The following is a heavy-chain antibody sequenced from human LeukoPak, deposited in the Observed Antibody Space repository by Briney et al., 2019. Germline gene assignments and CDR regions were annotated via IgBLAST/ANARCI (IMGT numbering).Heavy chain of an antibody. J-gene: IGHJ6*03. V-gene: IGHV3-23*01. CDR2: ISGSGGST. D-gene: IGHD3-3*01. CDR1: GFTFSSYA. CDR3: AKAERGNFWSGYYRQYYVDV. Sequence: GGSLRLSCAASGFTFSSYAMSWVRQAPGKGLEWVSAISGSGGSTYYADSVKGRFTISRDNSKNTLYLQMNSLRAEDTAVYYCAKAERGNFWSGYYRQYYVDVWGKGTTVTVSS.